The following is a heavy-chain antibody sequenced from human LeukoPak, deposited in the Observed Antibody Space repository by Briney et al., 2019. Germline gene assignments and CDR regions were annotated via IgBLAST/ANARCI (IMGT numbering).Heavy chain of an antibody. Sequence: GGSLRLSCAASGFTFSDYYMSWIRQAPGKGLEWVSYISSSGSTIYYADSVKGRFTISRDNSKNTLYLQMNSLRAEDTAVYYCAKSVDSSGIAYHDYWGQGTLVTVSS. J-gene: IGHJ4*02. CDR1: GFTFSDYY. CDR3: AKSVDSSGIAYHDY. V-gene: IGHV3-11*04. D-gene: IGHD6-25*01. CDR2: ISSSGSTI.